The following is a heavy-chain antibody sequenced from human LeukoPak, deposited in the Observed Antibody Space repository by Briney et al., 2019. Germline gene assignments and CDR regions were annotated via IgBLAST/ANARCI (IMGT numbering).Heavy chain of an antibody. Sequence: GGSLRLSCAASGFTFSTFAMIWVRQPPGKGLEWVSSIFPSGGEIHYADSVRGRFTISRDNSKSTLSLQMNSLRSEDTAVYYCARDLKPFWGGPEKYSSSWSLSYYYYYMDVWGKGTTVTVSS. CDR3: ARDLKPFWGGPEKYSSSWSLSYYYYYMDV. V-gene: IGHV3-23*01. CDR2: IFPSGGEI. CDR1: GFTFSTFA. D-gene: IGHD6-13*01. J-gene: IGHJ6*03.